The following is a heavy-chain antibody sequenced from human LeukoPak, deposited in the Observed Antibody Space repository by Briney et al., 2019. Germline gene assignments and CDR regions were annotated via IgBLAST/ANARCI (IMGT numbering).Heavy chain of an antibody. CDR2: INSDVSGT. CDR3: ARAGVGGAFDI. Sequence: GGSLRLSCAHPGYTSTIYLMYWVRQVPGERLVWVSHINSDVSGTSYAECVKGRFTNSRDNAKNTLYLQMNSLRAEDTAVYYCARAGVGGAFDIWGQGTMVTVSS. CDR1: GYTSTIYL. J-gene: IGHJ3*02. D-gene: IGHD3-10*01. V-gene: IGHV3-74*01.